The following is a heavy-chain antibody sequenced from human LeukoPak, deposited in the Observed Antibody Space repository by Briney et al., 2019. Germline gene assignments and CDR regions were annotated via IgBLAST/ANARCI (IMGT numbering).Heavy chain of an antibody. D-gene: IGHD2-15*01. V-gene: IGHV3-53*01. CDR1: GFTVNSNY. Sequence: PGGSLRLSCAASGFTVNSNYMSWVRQAPGKGLEWVSLIYGDGSTYYADSVKGRFTISRDNSKNTLYLQMNSLRAEDTAVYYCAKDRVGWFDPWGQGTLVTVSS. J-gene: IGHJ5*02. CDR2: IYGDGST. CDR3: AKDRVGWFDP.